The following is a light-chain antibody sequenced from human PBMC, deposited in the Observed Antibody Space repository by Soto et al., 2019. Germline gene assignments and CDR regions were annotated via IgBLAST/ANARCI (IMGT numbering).Light chain of an antibody. Sequence: EIVMTQSPATLSVSPGEIATLSCRASQSVSTKLAWYRHKPGQAPRLLIYGASTSGAGIPARFSGSGSGAEFTLTILSLQSDALAVYYCQQQKNWPHYTFGHGTKVDIK. CDR1: QSVSTK. J-gene: IGKJ3*01. CDR3: QQQKNWPHYT. V-gene: IGKV3-15*01. CDR2: GAS.